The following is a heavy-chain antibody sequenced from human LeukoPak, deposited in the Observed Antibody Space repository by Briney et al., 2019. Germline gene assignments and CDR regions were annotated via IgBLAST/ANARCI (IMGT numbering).Heavy chain of an antibody. CDR3: ARALYSGSYYHWFDP. CDR1: GYTFTSYY. D-gene: IGHD1-26*01. V-gene: IGHV1-46*01. Sequence: ASVKVSSKASGYTFTSYYMHWVRQAPGQGLEWMGIINPIVGRTSYAQKFQGRVTMTRDTSTSTVYMELSSLRSEDTAVYYCARALYSGSYYHWFDPWGQGTLVTVSS. J-gene: IGHJ5*02. CDR2: INPIVGRT.